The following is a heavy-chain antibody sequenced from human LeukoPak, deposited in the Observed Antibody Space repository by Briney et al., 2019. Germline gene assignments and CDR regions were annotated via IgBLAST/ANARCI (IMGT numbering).Heavy chain of an antibody. Sequence: PSETLSFTCAVYGGPFSGYYWSWIRQSPGKGLEWIGEINHSGSTNYNPSLKSRVTISVDTSKNQFSLKLSSVTAADTAVYYCARGRASYDFWSGYLIDYWGQGTLVTVSS. CDR1: GGPFSGYY. CDR3: ARGRASYDFWSGYLIDY. J-gene: IGHJ4*02. D-gene: IGHD3-3*01. V-gene: IGHV4-34*01. CDR2: INHSGST.